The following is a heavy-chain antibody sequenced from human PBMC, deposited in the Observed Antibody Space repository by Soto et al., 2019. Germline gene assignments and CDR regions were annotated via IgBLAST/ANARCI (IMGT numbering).Heavy chain of an antibody. V-gene: IGHV4-34*01. CDR2: INHSGST. CDR3: ASSAYNWNYVPSFDY. CDR1: GGSFSGYY. Sequence: LSLTCAVYGGSFSGYYWSWIRQPPGKGLEWIGEINHSGSTNYNPSLKSRVTISVDTSKNQFSLKLSSVTAADTAVYYCASSAYNWNYVPSFDYWGQGTLVTVSS. D-gene: IGHD1-7*01. J-gene: IGHJ4*02.